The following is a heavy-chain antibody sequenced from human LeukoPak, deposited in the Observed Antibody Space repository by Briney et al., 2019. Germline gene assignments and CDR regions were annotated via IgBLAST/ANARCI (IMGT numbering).Heavy chain of an antibody. CDR1: GGTFSSYA. CDR3: ARERPPGDSSSWFLEGYFDI. Sequence: ASVKVSCKASGGTFSSYAITWVRQAPGQGPEWMGRIIPIFGTANYAQKFQGRVTITTDESTRTAYMELSSLRSEDTAVYYCARERPPGDSSSWFLEGYFDIWGQGSLVIVSS. CDR2: IIPIFGTA. D-gene: IGHD6-13*01. J-gene: IGHJ4*02. V-gene: IGHV1-69*05.